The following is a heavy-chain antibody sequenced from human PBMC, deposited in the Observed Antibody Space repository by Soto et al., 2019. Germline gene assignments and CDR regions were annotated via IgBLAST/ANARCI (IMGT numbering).Heavy chain of an antibody. CDR1: GGTFSSNG. D-gene: IGHD1-26*01. V-gene: IGHV1-69*05. J-gene: IGHJ6*02. Sequence: QVQLVQSGAEVKKPGSSVKVSCKASGGTFSSNGISWVRQAPGQGLEWMGGIIPIFGTANYAQKFQGRVTXTXXXSXXTACMELSSLRSEDTAVYDCARPGGRGDYYYGMDVWGQGTTVTVSS. CDR3: ARPGGRGDYYYGMDV. CDR2: IIPIFGTA.